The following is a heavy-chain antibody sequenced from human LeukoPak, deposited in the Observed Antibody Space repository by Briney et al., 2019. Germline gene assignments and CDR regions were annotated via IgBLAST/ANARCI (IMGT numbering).Heavy chain of an antibody. V-gene: IGHV3-30*03. CDR2: ISYDGRNK. CDR1: GFTFSSYG. J-gene: IGHJ4*02. Sequence: GGSLRLSCAASGFTFSSYGMHWVRQAPGKGLEWVAVISYDGRNKYYADSVKGRFTFSRDDSKNTLYLQMNSLRAEDTAVYYCARSRGNDYWGQGTLVTVSS. CDR3: ARSRGNDY.